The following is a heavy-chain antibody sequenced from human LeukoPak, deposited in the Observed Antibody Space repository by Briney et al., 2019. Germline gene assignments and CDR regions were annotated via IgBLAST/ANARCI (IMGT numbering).Heavy chain of an antibody. CDR2: INHSGST. D-gene: IGHD5-24*01. J-gene: IGHJ6*03. Sequence: SETLSLTCAVYRGSFSGYYWSWIRQPPRKGLEWIGEINHSGSTNYNPSLKSRVTISIATSKNQFSLKLSSVTAADTAVYCCARGQTGAWMATMNYYYFSMDVCGKVTTVTVSS. CDR3: ARGQTGAWMATMNYYYFSMDV. V-gene: IGHV4-34*01. CDR1: RGSFSGYY.